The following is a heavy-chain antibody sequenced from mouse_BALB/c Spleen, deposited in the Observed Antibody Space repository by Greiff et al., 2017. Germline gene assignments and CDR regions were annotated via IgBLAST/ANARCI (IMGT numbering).Heavy chain of an antibody. V-gene: IGHV5-17*02. D-gene: IGHD2-3*01. J-gene: IGHJ3*01. CDR2: ISSGSSTT. CDR1: GFTFSSFG. CDR3: ARALDGYYAY. Sequence: EVHLVESGGGLVQPGGSRKLSCAASGFTFSSFGMQWVRQAPEKGLEWVAYISSGSSTTYYADTVKGRFTIARDNPKNTLFLQRTSLRSEDTAMYYCARALDGYYAYWGQGTLVTVSA.